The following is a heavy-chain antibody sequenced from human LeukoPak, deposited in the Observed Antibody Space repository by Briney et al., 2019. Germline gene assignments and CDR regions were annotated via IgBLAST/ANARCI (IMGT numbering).Heavy chain of an antibody. CDR1: GFTFSSYG. J-gene: IGHJ6*02. Sequence: GGSLRLSCAASGFTFSSYGMHWVRQAPGKGLEGVAVISYDGSNKYYADSVKGRFTISRDNSKNTLYLQMNSLRAEDTAVYYCAKEVGYYDFWSGYYAYYYYGMDVWGQGTTVTVSS. V-gene: IGHV3-30*18. CDR3: AKEVGYYDFWSGYYAYYYYGMDV. CDR2: ISYDGSNK. D-gene: IGHD3-3*01.